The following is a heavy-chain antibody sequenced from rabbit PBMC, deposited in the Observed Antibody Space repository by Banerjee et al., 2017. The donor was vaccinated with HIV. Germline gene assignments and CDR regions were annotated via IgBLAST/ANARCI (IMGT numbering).Heavy chain of an antibody. V-gene: IGHV1S40*01. D-gene: IGHD6-1*01. CDR3: ARGDYIDGYGAYAYAKGNL. J-gene: IGHJ4*01. Sequence: QSLEESGGDLVKPGASLTLTCTASGFSFSSSYWICWVRQAPGKGLEWITCIYAGSSGNTYYASWAKGRFTISKTSSTTVTLRMTSLTAADTATYFCARGDYIDGYGAYAYAKGNLWGPGTLVTVS. CDR2: IYAGSSGNT. CDR1: GFSFSSSYW.